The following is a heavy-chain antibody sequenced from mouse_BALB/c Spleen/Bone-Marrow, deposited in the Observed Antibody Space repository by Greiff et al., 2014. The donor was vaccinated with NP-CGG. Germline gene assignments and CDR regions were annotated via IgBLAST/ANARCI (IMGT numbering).Heavy chain of an antibody. CDR3: ARRKNVWFAY. J-gene: IGHJ3*01. Sequence: VQLQQSGPELVKPGASVKMSCKASGYTFTDYIISWVKQRVGQGLEWIGEIYPGTGSTYYNEKFKGEATLTADKSSNIAYMQLSSLTSEDSAVYFCARRKNVWFAYWGQGTLVTVSA. CDR1: GYTFTDYI. CDR2: IYPGTGST. V-gene: IGHV1-77*01.